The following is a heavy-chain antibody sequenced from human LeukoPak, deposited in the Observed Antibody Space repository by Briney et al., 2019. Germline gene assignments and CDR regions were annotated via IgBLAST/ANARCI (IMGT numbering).Heavy chain of an antibody. J-gene: IGHJ4*02. CDR2: ISSSGSTI. CDR1: GFTFSSYE. CDR3: ARDQRYYDAYSNPFDY. V-gene: IGHV3-48*03. Sequence: PGGSLRLSCAASGFTFSSYEMNWVRQAPGKGLEWVSYISSSGSTIYYADSVKGRFTISRDNAKNSLYLQMNSLRAEDTAVYYCARDQRYYDAYSNPFDYWGQGTLVTVSS. D-gene: IGHD4-17*01.